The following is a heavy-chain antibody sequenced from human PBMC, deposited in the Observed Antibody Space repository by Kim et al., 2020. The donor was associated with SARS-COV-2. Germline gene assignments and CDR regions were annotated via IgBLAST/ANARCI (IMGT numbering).Heavy chain of an antibody. CDR2: VFPHNSAT. V-gene: IGHV5-51*01. Sequence: GESLKISCKGSGYSFYGYWIAWVRQMPEKGLEWVGIVFPHNSATAYSPSFQGQVTISADKSTSTAYLQWSSLKASDSAIYYCARRGGELPSPLFDYWGQGTLVTVSS. J-gene: IGHJ4*02. CDR3: ARRGGELPSPLFDY. D-gene: IGHD1-7*01. CDR1: GYSFYGYW.